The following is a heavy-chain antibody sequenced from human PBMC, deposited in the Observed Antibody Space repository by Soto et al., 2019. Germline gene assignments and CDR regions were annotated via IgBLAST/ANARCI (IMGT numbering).Heavy chain of an antibody. Sequence: GASVEVCWAACGDGFASCYRRWVRQATGQGLEWMGIINPSGGSTSYAQKFQGRVTMTRDTSTSTVYMELSSLRSEDTAVYYCARGDCSGGSCYYFDYWGQGTLV. D-gene: IGHD2-15*01. V-gene: IGHV1-46*03. J-gene: IGHJ4*02. CDR3: ARGDCSGGSCYYFDY. CDR2: INPSGGST. CDR1: GDGFASCY.